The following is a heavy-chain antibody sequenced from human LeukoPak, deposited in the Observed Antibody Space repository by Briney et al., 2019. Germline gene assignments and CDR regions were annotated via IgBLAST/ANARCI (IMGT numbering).Heavy chain of an antibody. CDR3: ARGIADPYSFDS. Sequence: PSETLSLTCTVSGGSISSYYWSWIRQPPGKGLEWIGYIYYSGSTNYNPSLKSRVTISVDTSKNQFSLKLSFVTAADTAVYYCARGIADPYSFDSWGQGTLVTVSS. CDR2: IYYSGST. CDR1: GGSISSYY. D-gene: IGHD6-13*01. V-gene: IGHV4-59*01. J-gene: IGHJ4*02.